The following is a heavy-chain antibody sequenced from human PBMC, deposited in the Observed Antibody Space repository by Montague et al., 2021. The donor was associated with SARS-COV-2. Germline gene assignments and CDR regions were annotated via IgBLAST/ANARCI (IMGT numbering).Heavy chain of an antibody. V-gene: IGHV3-48*03. CDR2: ISSSGSTI. CDR3: ARGGTYYDFWSGYQNYYYGMDV. J-gene: IGHJ6*02. CDR1: GFTFSSYE. Sequence: SLRLSCAASGFTFSSYEMNWVRQAPGKGLEWVSYISSSGSTIYYADSVRGRFTISRDSAKNSLYLQMNSLRAEDTAVYYCARGGTYYDFWSGYQNYYYGMDVWGQGTTVTVSS. D-gene: IGHD3-3*01.